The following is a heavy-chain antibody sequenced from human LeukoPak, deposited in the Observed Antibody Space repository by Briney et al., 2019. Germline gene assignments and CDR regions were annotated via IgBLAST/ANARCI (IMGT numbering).Heavy chain of an antibody. CDR2: ISGSGYVI. CDR1: GFPFSDYF. D-gene: IGHD2-21*01. CDR3: ARDPVIGATSKRVHGGLDY. J-gene: IGHJ4*02. Sequence: GRSLRLSCAASGFPFSDYFMNWVRQTPERGLEWLAYISGSGYVIDYADSVKGRFIISRDNAKNSLYLQVHSLRAEDTAVYYCARDPVIGATSKRVHGGLDYWGQGTLVTVSS. V-gene: IGHV3-11*01.